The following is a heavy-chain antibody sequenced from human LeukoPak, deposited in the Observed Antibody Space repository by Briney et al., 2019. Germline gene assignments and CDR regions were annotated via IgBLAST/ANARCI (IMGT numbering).Heavy chain of an antibody. CDR2: IIPIFDTP. D-gene: IGHD3-22*01. CDR1: GGTFSNYA. J-gene: IGHJ3*02. V-gene: IGHV1-69*05. CDR3: ASQLFHLDSSGYSLDALDI. Sequence: ASVKVPCKTSGGTFSNYAISWVRQAPGQGLEWMGVIIPIFDTPNYAQKWQGRVTITTDESTSTAYMELRSLRSEDTAVYYCASQLFHLDSSGYSLDALDIWGQGTMVTVSS.